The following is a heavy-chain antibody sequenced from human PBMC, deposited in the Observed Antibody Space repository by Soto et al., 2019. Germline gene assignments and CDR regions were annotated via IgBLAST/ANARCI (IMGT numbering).Heavy chain of an antibody. V-gene: IGHV1-46*01. D-gene: IGHD4-4*01. CDR3: ARDSLHRPFEY. CDR1: GYTFTSYY. Sequence: ASVKVSCKASGYTFTSYYMHWVRPAPGQGLEWMGIINPSGGSTSYAQKFQGRVTMTRDTSTSTVYMELSSLRSEDTAVYYCARDSLHRPFEYWGQGTRVTVSS. CDR2: INPSGGST. J-gene: IGHJ4*02.